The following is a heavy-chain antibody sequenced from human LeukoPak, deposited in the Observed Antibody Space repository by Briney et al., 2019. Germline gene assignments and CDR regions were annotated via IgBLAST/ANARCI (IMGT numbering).Heavy chain of an antibody. Sequence: ASVKVSCKASGGTFSSYAISWVRQAPGQGLEWMGGIIPIFGTANYAQKFQGRVTITADESTSTAYMELSSLRSEDTAVYYCAREWIEAAGFDPWGQGTLVTVSS. J-gene: IGHJ5*02. V-gene: IGHV1-69*13. D-gene: IGHD6-13*01. CDR3: AREWIEAAGFDP. CDR1: GGTFSSYA. CDR2: IIPIFGTA.